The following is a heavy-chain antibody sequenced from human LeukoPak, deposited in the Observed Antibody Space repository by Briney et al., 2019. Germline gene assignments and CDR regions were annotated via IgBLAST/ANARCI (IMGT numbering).Heavy chain of an antibody. J-gene: IGHJ4*02. D-gene: IGHD3-10*01. CDR2: IDSSGTT. V-gene: IGHV4-4*07. CDR1: GGSFTTYY. Sequence: SETLSLTCTISGGSFTTYYWSWIRQPAGRGLEWIGHIDSSGTTNYNPSLKSRVTMSTDPSKNQFSLKLSSVTAADTAIHYCARDAKYYYGSRTFFFYEHWGQGTLLTVSS. CDR3: ARDAKYYYGSRTFFFYEH.